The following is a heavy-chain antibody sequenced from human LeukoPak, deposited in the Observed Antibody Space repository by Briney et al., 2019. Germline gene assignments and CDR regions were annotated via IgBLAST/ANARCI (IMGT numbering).Heavy chain of an antibody. Sequence: GGSLRLSCAASGFTFNRNAISWVRQAPGKGLEWVSTIGGSGDKTFYADSVKGRFTISRDNSKNTLYLQMNSLRAEDTAVYYCAREAGIAEAGSSDYYFDYWGQGTLVTVSS. CDR2: IGGSGDKT. D-gene: IGHD6-19*01. V-gene: IGHV3-23*01. CDR1: GFTFNRNA. CDR3: AREAGIAEAGSSDYYFDY. J-gene: IGHJ4*02.